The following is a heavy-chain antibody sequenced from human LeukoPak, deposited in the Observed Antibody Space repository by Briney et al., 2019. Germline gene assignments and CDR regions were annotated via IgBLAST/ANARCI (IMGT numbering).Heavy chain of an antibody. CDR2: IYYSGST. V-gene: IGHV4-59*08. J-gene: IGHJ4*02. CDR1: GGSISSYY. CDR3: ARSLSSGSLYYFDY. D-gene: IGHD3-10*01. Sequence: SETLSLTCTVSGGSISSYYWSWIRQPPGKGLEWIGYIYYSGSTDYNPSLKSRVTISVDTSKNHFSLKLTSVTAADTAVYYCARSLSSGSLYYFDYWGQGTLVTVSS.